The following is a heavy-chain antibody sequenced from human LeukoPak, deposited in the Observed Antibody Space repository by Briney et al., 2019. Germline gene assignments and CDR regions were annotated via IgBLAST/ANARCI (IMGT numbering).Heavy chain of an antibody. CDR3: ARDRSSGYVDRPSYCMDV. D-gene: IGHD5-12*01. J-gene: IGHJ6*03. V-gene: IGHV3-23*01. CDR2: ISGSGSKT. CDR1: GFTFSSYA. Sequence: GGSLRLSCAASGFTFSSYAMSWVRQAPGKGLEWVSAISGSGSKTYYANSVKGRFTISRDNVKNTLYLQINSLRAEDTAVYFCARDRSSGYVDRPSYCMDVWGKGTTVTISS.